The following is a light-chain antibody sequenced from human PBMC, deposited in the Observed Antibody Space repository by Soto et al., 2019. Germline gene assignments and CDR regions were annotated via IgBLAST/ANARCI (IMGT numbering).Light chain of an antibody. CDR2: VNPDGSH. CDR1: SGHTSYA. CDR3: QTWGTGIRV. J-gene: IGLJ3*02. Sequence: QSVLTQSPSASASLGASVKITCTLSSGHTSYAIAWHQQQPEKGPRYLMTVNPDGSHINGDGIPDRFSGSSSGAERYLTISSLQSEDEAVYYCQTWGTGIRVFGGGTKVTVL. V-gene: IGLV4-69*01.